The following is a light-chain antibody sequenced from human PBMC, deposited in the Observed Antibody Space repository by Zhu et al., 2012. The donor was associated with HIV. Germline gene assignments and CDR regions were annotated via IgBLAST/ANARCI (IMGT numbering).Light chain of an antibody. CDR2: ATS. CDR1: QSVGST. V-gene: IGKV3-20*01. J-gene: IGKJ1*01. Sequence: EIVMTQSPVTLSVSPGERATLSCRASQSVGSTLAWYQQKPGQAPRLLIYATSSRATGITDGFSGSGSGTDFTLTIRRLEPEDFAVYYCHQYATTPWTFGQGTKVEIK. CDR3: HQYATTPWT.